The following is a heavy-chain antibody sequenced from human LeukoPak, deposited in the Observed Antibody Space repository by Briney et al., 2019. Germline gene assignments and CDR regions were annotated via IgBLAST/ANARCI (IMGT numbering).Heavy chain of an antibody. J-gene: IGHJ4*02. CDR3: ARDPFLYCSNTSCFG. CDR1: GFTFSSYS. V-gene: IGHV3-21*01. CDR2: ISSSSSYI. D-gene: IGHD2-2*01. Sequence: PGGSLRLTCAASGFTFSSYSMNWVRQAPGKGLEWVSSISSSSSYIYYVDSVKGRFTISRDNAKNSLYLQMNSLRAEDTAVYYCARDPFLYCSNTSCFGWGQGTLVTVSS.